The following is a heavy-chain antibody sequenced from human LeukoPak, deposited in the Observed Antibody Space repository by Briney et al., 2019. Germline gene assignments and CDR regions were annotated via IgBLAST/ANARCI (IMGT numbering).Heavy chain of an antibody. CDR3: ARDTNYIYYYGMDV. CDR1: GFTFSNYA. Sequence: GGSLRLSCATSGFTFSNYAMSWVRQAPGKGLEWVSIISDSAVGTYYTDSVKGRFTISRDNSKNTLYLQMNSLRAEDTAVYYCARDTNYIYYYGMDVWGQGTTVTVSS. V-gene: IGHV3-23*01. CDR2: ISDSAVGT. J-gene: IGHJ6*02. D-gene: IGHD4/OR15-4a*01.